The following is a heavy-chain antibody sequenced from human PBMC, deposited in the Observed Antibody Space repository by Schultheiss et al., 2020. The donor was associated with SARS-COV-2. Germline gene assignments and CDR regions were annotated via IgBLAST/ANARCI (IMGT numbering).Heavy chain of an antibody. Sequence: GGSLRLSCAASGFTFSSYSMNWVRQAPGKGLEWVSAISGSGGSTYYADSVKGRFTISRDNSKNTLYLQMNSLRAEDTAVYYCARDRAYSSGWNWGQGTLVTVSS. CDR2: ISGSGGST. V-gene: IGHV3-23*01. J-gene: IGHJ4*02. CDR1: GFTFSSYS. D-gene: IGHD6-19*01. CDR3: ARDRAYSSGWN.